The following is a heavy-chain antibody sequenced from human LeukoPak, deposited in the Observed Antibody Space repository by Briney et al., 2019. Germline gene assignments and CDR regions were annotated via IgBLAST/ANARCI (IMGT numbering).Heavy chain of an antibody. D-gene: IGHD3-10*02. Sequence: GGSLRLSCAASGFTFSSYAMHWVRQAPGKGLEWVAVMSFDGTHIYYADSVKGRFTISRDNSKNTLYLQMNSLRAEDTAVYYCARCSGYGMDVWGQGTTVTVSS. CDR3: ARCSGYGMDV. CDR1: GFTFSSYA. CDR2: MSFDGTHI. J-gene: IGHJ6*02. V-gene: IGHV3-30-3*01.